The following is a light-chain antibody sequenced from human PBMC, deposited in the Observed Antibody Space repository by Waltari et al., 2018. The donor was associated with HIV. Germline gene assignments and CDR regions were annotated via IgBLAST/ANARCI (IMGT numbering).Light chain of an antibody. V-gene: IGKV1-39*01. Sequence: DIQMTQSPSSLSASVGDRVTITCRASQSISSYLNWYQQKPGKAPNLLIYAASSLQSGVPSRFSGSGSGTDFTLTISSLQPEDFATYYCQQSYSTPSCTFGQGTKLEIK. CDR1: QSISSY. CDR2: AAS. CDR3: QQSYSTPSCT. J-gene: IGKJ2*02.